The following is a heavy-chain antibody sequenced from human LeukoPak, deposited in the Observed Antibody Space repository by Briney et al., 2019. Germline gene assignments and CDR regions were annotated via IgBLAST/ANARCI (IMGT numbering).Heavy chain of an antibody. J-gene: IGHJ6*02. Sequence: GASVKVSCKASGYTFSSYGINWVRLAPGRGPEWMASINPRKRDTHYAQNFQGRVTVTAGTSTNTAYMELRSLRSDDTAIYYCARRKYGADYNGMDVWGQGTTVTVSS. CDR3: ARRKYGADYNGMDV. CDR2: INPRKRDT. CDR1: GYTFSSYG. D-gene: IGHD4/OR15-4a*01. V-gene: IGHV1-18*01.